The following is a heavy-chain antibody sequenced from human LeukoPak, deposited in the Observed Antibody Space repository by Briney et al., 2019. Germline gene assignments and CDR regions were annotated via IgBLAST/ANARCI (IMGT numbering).Heavy chain of an antibody. J-gene: IGHJ4*02. CDR1: GYTFTNYG. CDR3: ASWAGSGAVAGRPLDY. V-gene: IGHV1-18*01. Sequence: ASVKVSCKASGYTFTNYGITWVRQAPGQGLEWMGWISAYNGDTNYAQKFQDRVTMTTDTSTSTAYMELRSLRSDDTAVFYCASWAGSGAVAGRPLDYWGQGTLVTVSS. CDR2: ISAYNGDT. D-gene: IGHD6-19*01.